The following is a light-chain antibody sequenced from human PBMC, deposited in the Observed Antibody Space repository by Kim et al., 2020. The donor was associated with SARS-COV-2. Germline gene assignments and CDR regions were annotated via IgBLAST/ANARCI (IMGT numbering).Light chain of an antibody. V-gene: IGLV1-47*02. Sequence: GQRVTSARSGRSANIGINYVYGYQQLPGSAPKLVIHSNNQRPSGVPDRFSGSKSGTSASLAISGLQSEDEADYYCAAWDDSLSGAVFGGGTQLTVL. CDR3: AAWDDSLSGAV. J-gene: IGLJ3*02. CDR2: SNN. CDR1: SANIGINY.